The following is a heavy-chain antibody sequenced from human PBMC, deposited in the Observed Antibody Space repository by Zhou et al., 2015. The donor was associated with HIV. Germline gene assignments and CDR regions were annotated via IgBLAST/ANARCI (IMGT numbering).Heavy chain of an antibody. Sequence: EVQLVESGGGLVQPGGSLRLSCAASGFTFRRYWMSWVRQAPGKGLEWVSAISGSGGSTYYADSVKGRFTISRDNSKNTLYLQMNSLRAEDTAVYYCAKTKLSYVFHDAFDIWGQGTMVTVSS. J-gene: IGHJ3*02. V-gene: IGHV3-23*04. CDR2: ISGSGGST. CDR3: AKTKLSYVFHDAFDI. CDR1: GFTFRRYW. D-gene: IGHD3-16*01.